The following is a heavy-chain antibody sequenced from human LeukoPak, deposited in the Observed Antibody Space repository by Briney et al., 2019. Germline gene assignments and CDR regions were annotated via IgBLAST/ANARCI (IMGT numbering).Heavy chain of an antibody. V-gene: IGHV3-48*04. J-gene: IGHJ3*02. CDR1: GFTFSSYS. CDR2: ISSSSTI. CDR3: ARSGTTYYYDSSARI. Sequence: PGGSLRLSCAASGFTFSSYSMNWVRQAPGKGLEWVSYISSSSTIYYADSVKGRFTISRDNARNSLYLQMNSLRAEDTAVYYCARSGTTYYYDSSARIWGQGTMVTVSS. D-gene: IGHD3-22*01.